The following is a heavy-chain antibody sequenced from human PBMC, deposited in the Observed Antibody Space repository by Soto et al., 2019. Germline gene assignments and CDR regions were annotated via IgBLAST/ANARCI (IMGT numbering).Heavy chain of an antibody. Sequence: PSETLSLTCTVSGDSISASSWSWVRQPPGKGLEWIGNIHYNGNTKYNPSLKSRVTMSVDTSKNQFSLKLSSVTAADTAKYFCGREGNIGRWLHPLDFWGQGTLVTVSS. CDR1: GDSISASS. CDR3: GREGNIGRWLHPLDF. CDR2: IHYNGNT. V-gene: IGHV4-59*01. J-gene: IGHJ4*02. D-gene: IGHD5-12*01.